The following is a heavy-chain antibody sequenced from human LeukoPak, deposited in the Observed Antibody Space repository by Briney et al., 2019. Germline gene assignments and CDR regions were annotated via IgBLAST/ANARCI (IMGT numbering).Heavy chain of an antibody. V-gene: IGHV3-7*01. CDR3: ARPYYDFWSGYYTDPFDY. CDR2: IKQDGSEK. Sequence: GGSLRLSCAASGFTFSSYWMSWVRQAPGKGLEWVGKIKQDGSEKYYVDSVKGRFTISRDNAKNSLYLQMNSLRAEDTAVYYCARPYYDFWSGYYTDPFDYWGQGTLVTVSS. D-gene: IGHD3-3*01. J-gene: IGHJ4*02. CDR1: GFTFSSYW.